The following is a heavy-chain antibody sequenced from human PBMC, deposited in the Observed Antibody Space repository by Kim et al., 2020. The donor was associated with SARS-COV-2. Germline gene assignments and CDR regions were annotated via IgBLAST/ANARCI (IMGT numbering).Heavy chain of an antibody. CDR3: AKAAYCSGGSCYSFDY. Sequence: VKVRFTISRDNSKNTLYLQMNSLRAEDTAVYYCAKAAYCSGGSCYSFDYWGQGTLVTVSS. V-gene: IGHV3-23*01. J-gene: IGHJ4*02. D-gene: IGHD2-15*01.